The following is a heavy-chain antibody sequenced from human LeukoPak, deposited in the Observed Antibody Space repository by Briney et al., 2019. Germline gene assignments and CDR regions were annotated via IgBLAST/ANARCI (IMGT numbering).Heavy chain of an antibody. Sequence: PGGSLRLSCAASGFTFSSYWMSWVRQAPGKGLEWVANIKQDGSEKYYVDSVKGRFTISRDNAKNSLYLQMNSLRAEDTAVYYCARDLLKWGIAAAQTNWFDPWGQGTLVTVSS. CDR3: ARDLLKWGIAAAQTNWFDP. CDR1: GFTFSSYW. D-gene: IGHD6-13*01. V-gene: IGHV3-7*01. CDR2: IKQDGSEK. J-gene: IGHJ5*02.